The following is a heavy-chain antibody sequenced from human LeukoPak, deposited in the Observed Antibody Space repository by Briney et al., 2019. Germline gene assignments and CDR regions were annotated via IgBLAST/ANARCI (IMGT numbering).Heavy chain of an antibody. D-gene: IGHD3-9*01. J-gene: IGHJ6*03. CDR2: INPSGGST. CDR1: GYTFTSYY. CDR3: ARAPPNYDILVYYYYYMDV. Sequence: GASVKVSCKASGYTFTSYYMHWVRQAPGQGLEWMGIINPSGGSTSYAQKFQGRVTMTRDMSTSTVYMELSSLRSEDTAVYYCARAPPNYDILVYYYYYMDVWGKGTTVTISS. V-gene: IGHV1-46*01.